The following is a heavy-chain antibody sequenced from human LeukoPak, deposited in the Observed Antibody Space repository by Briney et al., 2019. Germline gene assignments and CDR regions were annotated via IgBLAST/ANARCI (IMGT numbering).Heavy chain of an antibody. CDR2: IYYGGNT. CDR3: ASGPRNYYYSGSYHY. J-gene: IGHJ4*02. CDR1: GGSFNSDDYY. Sequence: TETLSLTCGVSGGSFNSDDYYWNWIRQPPGRGLEWIGYIYYGGNTNYNPSLRSRVTISMDTSKNQFSLKVNSVTAADTAVYFCASGPRNYYYSGSYHYWGQGTLVTVSS. V-gene: IGHV4-61*08. D-gene: IGHD3-10*01.